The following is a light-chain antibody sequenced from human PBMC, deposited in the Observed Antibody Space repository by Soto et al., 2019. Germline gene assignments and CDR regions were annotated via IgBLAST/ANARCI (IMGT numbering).Light chain of an antibody. CDR1: QSISSY. V-gene: IGKV1-39*01. CDR2: AAS. Sequence: DIQMTQSPSSLSASVGDRVTITCRASQSISSYLNWYQQKPGKAPKLLIYAASSLQSGVPSRFSGSGSGTDFTLTISSLQLEDFATDYCQQSHSTLLRFGGGIKVAIK. CDR3: QQSHSTLLR. J-gene: IGKJ4*01.